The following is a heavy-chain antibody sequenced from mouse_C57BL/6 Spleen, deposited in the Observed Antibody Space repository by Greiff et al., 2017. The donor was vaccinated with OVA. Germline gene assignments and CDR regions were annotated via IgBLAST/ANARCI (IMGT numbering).Heavy chain of an antibody. D-gene: IGHD3-2*02. CDR1: GYTFTEYT. Sequence: QVQLQQSGAELVKPGASVKLSCKASGYTFTEYTIHWVKQRSGQGLEWIGWFYPGSGSIKYNEKFKDKATLTADKSSSTVYMELSRLTSEDSAVSFWARHEGPQLRGGYFDDWGQGATLTVSS. CDR3: ARHEGPQLRGGYFDD. V-gene: IGHV1-62-2*01. CDR2: FYPGSGSI. J-gene: IGHJ2*01.